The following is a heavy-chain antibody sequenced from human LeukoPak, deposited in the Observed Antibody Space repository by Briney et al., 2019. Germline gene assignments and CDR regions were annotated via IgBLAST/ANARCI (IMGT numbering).Heavy chain of an antibody. Sequence: SETLSLTCTVSGGSISSGDYYWSWIRQPPGKGLESIGYIYYSGSTYYNPSLKSRVTISVDTSKNQFSLKLSSVTAADTAVYYCARVETWELLIDYWGQGTLVTVSS. J-gene: IGHJ4*02. CDR2: IYYSGST. CDR3: ARVETWELLIDY. CDR1: GGSISSGDYY. V-gene: IGHV4-30-4*08. D-gene: IGHD1-26*01.